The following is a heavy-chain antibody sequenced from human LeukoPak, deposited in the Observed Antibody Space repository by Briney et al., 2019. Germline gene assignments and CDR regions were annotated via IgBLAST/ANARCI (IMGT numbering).Heavy chain of an antibody. D-gene: IGHD1-26*01. CDR2: INPNSGGT. CDR1: GYTFTGYY. CDR3: AAKLPVVGATWFDP. V-gene: IGHV1-2*02. J-gene: IGHJ5*02. Sequence: ASVKVSCKASGYTFTGYYMHWVRQAPGQGLEWMGWINPNSGGTNYAQKFQERVTITRDMSTSTAYMELSSLRSEDTAVYYCAAKLPVVGATWFDPWGQGTLVTVSS.